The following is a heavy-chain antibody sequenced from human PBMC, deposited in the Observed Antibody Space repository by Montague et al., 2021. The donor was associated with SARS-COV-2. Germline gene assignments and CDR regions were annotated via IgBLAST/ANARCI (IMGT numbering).Heavy chain of an antibody. CDR3: ARRGYTGSDYFDY. Sequence: SETLSLTCSVSGFSISSGFYWAWQSPGKGPEWIGTVCHSGYTHYXPSLQGRVTVSIDTSKNQFSLTVTSVTAADTAVYFCARRGYTGSDYFDYWGQGTLVTVSS. CDR2: VCHSGYT. J-gene: IGHJ4*02. V-gene: IGHV4-38-2*01. D-gene: IGHD5-12*01. CDR1: GFSISSGFY.